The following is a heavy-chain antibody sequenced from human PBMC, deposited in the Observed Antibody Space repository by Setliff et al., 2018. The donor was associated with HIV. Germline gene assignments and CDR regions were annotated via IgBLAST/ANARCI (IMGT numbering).Heavy chain of an antibody. V-gene: IGHV3-11*04. Sequence: PGGSLRLSCAASGFGFSGYFVSWIRQTPRKGLEWISYIGYSGTPIYYADSVKGRFTISRDNAENSLYLEMNNLRGEDTAVYYCARHWGNSFDIWGQGTLVTVSS. CDR2: IGYSGTPI. CDR1: GFGFSGYF. CDR3: ARHWGNSFDI. J-gene: IGHJ3*02. D-gene: IGHD7-27*01.